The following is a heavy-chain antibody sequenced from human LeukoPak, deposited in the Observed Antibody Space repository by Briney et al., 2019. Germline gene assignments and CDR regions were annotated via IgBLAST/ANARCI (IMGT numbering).Heavy chain of an antibody. Sequence: GGSLSLSCAASGFTFSAYALSWVRPTPGKGLEWVSAIGSGGNTNYADSVKGRFTISRDNFKNTLYLQMNNLRVEDTAVYYCARAQPSYIVLTLWGQGTLVTVSS. CDR3: ARAQPSYIVLTL. V-gene: IGHV3-23*01. CDR1: GFTFSAYA. CDR2: IGSGGNT. D-gene: IGHD2-8*01. J-gene: IGHJ4*02.